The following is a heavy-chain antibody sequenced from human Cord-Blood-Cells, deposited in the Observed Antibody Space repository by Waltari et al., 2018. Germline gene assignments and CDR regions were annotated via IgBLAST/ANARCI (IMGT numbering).Heavy chain of an antibody. J-gene: IGHJ4*02. CDR1: GGSISSSSYY. CDR3: ARRGGGCGGDCYTFDY. Sequence: QLQLQESGPGLVKPSETLSLTCTVSGGSISSSSYYWGWIRQPPGKGLEWIGSIYYSGSTYYHPSRKRRVTISVDTSKNQFSLKLSSVTAADTAVYYCARRGGGCGGDCYTFDYWGQGTLVTVSS. D-gene: IGHD2-21*02. V-gene: IGHV4-39*07. CDR2: IYYSGST.